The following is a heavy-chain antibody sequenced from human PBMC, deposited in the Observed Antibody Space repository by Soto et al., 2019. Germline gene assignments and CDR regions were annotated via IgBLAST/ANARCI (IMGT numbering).Heavy chain of an antibody. V-gene: IGHV3-23*01. CDR3: ARRLTTETTVFAY. CDR1: GITLNNYA. CDR2: INGGGGNT. J-gene: IGHJ4*01. Sequence: EVQLLESGGGLVQPGGSLRLSCAAAGITLNNYAMSWVRQAPGKGLEWVSGINGGGGNTYYTDPVKGRFTISRDNSKNMLYLQMSSLGAEDTAIYYCARRLTTETTVFAYWGHGTLVTVSS. D-gene: IGHD4-17*01.